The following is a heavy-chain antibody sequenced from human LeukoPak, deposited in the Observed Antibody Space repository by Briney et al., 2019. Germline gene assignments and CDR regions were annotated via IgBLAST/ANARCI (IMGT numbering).Heavy chain of an antibody. Sequence: SETLSLTCTVSGGSISSSSYYWGWIRQPPGKGLEWIGSIYYSGSTYYNPSLKSRVTISVDTSKNQFSLKLSSVTAADTAVYYCLGDISGYYDWGQGTLVTVSS. CDR1: GGSISSSSYY. CDR3: LGDISGYYD. D-gene: IGHD3-22*01. CDR2: IYYSGST. J-gene: IGHJ4*02. V-gene: IGHV4-39*01.